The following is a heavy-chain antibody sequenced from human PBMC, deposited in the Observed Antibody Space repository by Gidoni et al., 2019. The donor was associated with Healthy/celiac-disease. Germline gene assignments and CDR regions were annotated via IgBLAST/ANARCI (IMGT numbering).Heavy chain of an antibody. CDR1: GGSISSYY. CDR2: IYYSGST. J-gene: IGHJ4*02. V-gene: IGHV4-59*01. D-gene: IGHD6-13*01. Sequence: QVQLQESGPGLVKPSEPLSLTCTVSGGSISSYYWSWIRQPPGKGLEWIGYIYYSGSTNYNPSLKSRVTISVDTSKNQCSLKLSSVTAADTAVYYCARGSSSSWYLMDYFDYWGQGTLVTVSS. CDR3: ARGSSSSWYLMDYFDY.